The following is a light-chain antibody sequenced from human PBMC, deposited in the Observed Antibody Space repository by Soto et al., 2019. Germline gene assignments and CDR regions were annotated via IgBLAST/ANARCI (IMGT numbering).Light chain of an antibody. V-gene: IGKV1-6*01. J-gene: IGKJ4*01. CDR3: LQDYNYPLT. Sequence: AIQMTQSPSSLSASIGDRVTITCRASQGIKNDLGWYQQKPGKAPKLLIYAASSLQSGVPSRFSGSGSGTDFTLTISSLQPEDFATYYCLQDYNYPLTFGGGTKVDIK. CDR1: QGIKND. CDR2: AAS.